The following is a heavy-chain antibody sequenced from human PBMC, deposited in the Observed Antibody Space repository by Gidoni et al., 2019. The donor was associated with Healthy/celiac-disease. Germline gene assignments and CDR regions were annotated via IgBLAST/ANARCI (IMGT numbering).Heavy chain of an antibody. D-gene: IGHD1-26*01. J-gene: IGHJ1*01. CDR2: IYYSGST. CDR1: GGSISSSSYY. Sequence: QLQLQESGPGLVKPSETLSLTCTVSGGSISSSSYYWGWIRQPPGKGLEWIGSIYYSGSTYYNPSLKSRVTISVDTSKNQFSLKLSSVTAADTAVYYCARPHYSGLGHFQHWGQGTLVTVSS. V-gene: IGHV4-39*01. CDR3: ARPHYSGLGHFQH.